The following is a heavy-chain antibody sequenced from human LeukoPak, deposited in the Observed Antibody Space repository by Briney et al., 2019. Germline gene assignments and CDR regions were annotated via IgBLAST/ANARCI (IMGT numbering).Heavy chain of an antibody. J-gene: IGHJ4*02. CDR1: GYTFTGYY. CDR2: INPNSSGT. V-gene: IGHV1-2*02. D-gene: IGHD6-13*01. Sequence: ASVKVSCKASGYTFTGYYLNWVRRAPRQGLEWMGRINPNSSGTNSGQKFQGRVTMTRDTSISTAYLELSSLTFDDTAVYYCARVDAASLAVHYWGQGTLVTVSS. CDR3: ARVDAASLAVHY.